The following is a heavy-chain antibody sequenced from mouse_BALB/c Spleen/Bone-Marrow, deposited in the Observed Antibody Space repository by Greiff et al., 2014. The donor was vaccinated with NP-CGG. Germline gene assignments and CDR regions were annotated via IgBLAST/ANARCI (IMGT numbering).Heavy chain of an antibody. J-gene: IGHJ4*01. Sequence: EVKLVESGGDLVHPGGSLKLSCAASGFTFSSYGMPWVRQTPDTRLEWVATINSGGTNTYYPDSMKGRFTISRDNAKDTLYLQMSSLRSEDTAMYYCTRRGIYDERTAMDYWGRGTSVTVSS. CDR3: TRRGIYDERTAMDY. CDR2: INSGGTNT. CDR1: GFTFSSYG. V-gene: IGHV5-6*02. D-gene: IGHD2-12*01.